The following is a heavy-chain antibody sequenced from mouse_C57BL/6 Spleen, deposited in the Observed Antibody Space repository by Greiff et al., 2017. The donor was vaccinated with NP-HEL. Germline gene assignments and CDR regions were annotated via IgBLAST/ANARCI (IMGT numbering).Heavy chain of an antibody. D-gene: IGHD1-1*02. CDR2: IHPNSGST. Sequence: QVQLKQPGAELVKPGASVKLSCKASGYTFTSYWMHWVKQRPGQGLEWIGMIHPNSGSTNYNEKFKSKATLTVDKSSSTAYMQLSSLTSEDSAVYYCARRLWPTGLAMDYWGQGTSVTVSS. CDR1: GYTFTSYW. J-gene: IGHJ4*01. V-gene: IGHV1-64*01. CDR3: ARRLWPTGLAMDY.